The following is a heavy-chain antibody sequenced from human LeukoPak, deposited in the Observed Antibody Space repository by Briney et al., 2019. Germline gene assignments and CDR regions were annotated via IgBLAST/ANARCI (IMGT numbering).Heavy chain of an antibody. D-gene: IGHD6-13*01. Sequence: SETLSLTCTVSGGSISSSSYYWGWIRLPPGKGLEWIGSIYYSGSTYYNPSLKSRVTISVDTSKNQFSLKLSSVTAADTAVYYCARRRYSSSWGVDYWGQGTLVTVSS. J-gene: IGHJ4*02. V-gene: IGHV4-39*01. CDR1: GGSISSSSYY. CDR3: ARRRYSSSWGVDY. CDR2: IYYSGST.